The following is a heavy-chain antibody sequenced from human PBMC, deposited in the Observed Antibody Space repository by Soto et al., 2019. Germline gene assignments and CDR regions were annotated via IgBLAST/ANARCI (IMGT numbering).Heavy chain of an antibody. D-gene: IGHD3-10*01. Sequence: ASVKVSCKASGGTFNSYGISWVRQAPGQGLDWMGVIIPLYGTVNYAQKFQGRVSITADKSTSTAYMDLSSLRSDDTAVYYCARVRVIRGVIPSHFDSWGQGTPVTVSS. CDR3: ARVRVIRGVIPSHFDS. CDR1: GGTFNSYG. V-gene: IGHV1-69*06. CDR2: IIPLYGTV. J-gene: IGHJ4*02.